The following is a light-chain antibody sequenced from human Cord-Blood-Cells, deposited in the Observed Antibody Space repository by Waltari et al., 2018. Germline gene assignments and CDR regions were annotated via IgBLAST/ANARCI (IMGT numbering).Light chain of an antibody. J-gene: IGKJ1*01. CDR1: QSVLYSSNNKNY. Sequence: DIVMTQSPDSLAVSLGERATINCKSSQSVLYSSNNKNYLAWYQQKPGQPPKLLIYLASTRQSVVPDRFSGSGSGTDFTLTISSLQAEDVAVYYYQQYYSTPRTFGQGTKVEIK. CDR2: LAS. CDR3: QQYYSTPRT. V-gene: IGKV4-1*01.